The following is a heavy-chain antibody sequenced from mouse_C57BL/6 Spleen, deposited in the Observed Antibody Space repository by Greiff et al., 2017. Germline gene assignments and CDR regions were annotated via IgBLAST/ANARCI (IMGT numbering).Heavy chain of an antibody. Sequence: QVQLQQPGAELVKPGASVKLSCKASGYTFTSYWMQWVKQRPGQGLEWIGEIDPSDSSTNYNQKFKGKATLTVDTSSRTAYMQLSSLTSEDSAVYYCAGYPLYYYGSIDYWGKGATLTV. J-gene: IGHJ2*01. CDR1: GYTFTSYW. CDR2: IDPSDSST. CDR3: AGYPLYYYGSIDY. D-gene: IGHD1-1*01. V-gene: IGHV1-50*01.